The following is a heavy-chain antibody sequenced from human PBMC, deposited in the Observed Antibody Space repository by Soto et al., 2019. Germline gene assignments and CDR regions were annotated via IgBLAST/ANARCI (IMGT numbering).Heavy chain of an antibody. D-gene: IGHD2-2*01. CDR3: ARVSCSSTSCSPGDY. CDR1: GYTFTSYA. V-gene: IGHV1-3*01. J-gene: IGHJ4*02. Sequence: GASVKVCCKASGYTFTSYAMHWVRQAPGQRLEWMGWINAGNGNTKYSQKFQGRVTITRDTSASTAYMELSSLRSEDTAVYYCARVSCSSTSCSPGDYWGQGTLVTVSS. CDR2: INAGNGNT.